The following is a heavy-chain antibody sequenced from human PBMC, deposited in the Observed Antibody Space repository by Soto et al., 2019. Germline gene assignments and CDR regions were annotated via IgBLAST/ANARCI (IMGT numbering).Heavy chain of an antibody. J-gene: IGHJ4*02. CDR1: GYSFTSYW. Sequence: PGESLKISCKGSGYSFTSYWIGWVRQMPGKGLEWMGIIYPGDSDTRYSPSFQGQVTISADKSISTAYLQWSSLKASDTAMYYCATPGPDFWSGYPLSYWGRGTLLTVSS. D-gene: IGHD3-3*01. CDR3: ATPGPDFWSGYPLSY. CDR2: IYPGDSDT. V-gene: IGHV5-51*01.